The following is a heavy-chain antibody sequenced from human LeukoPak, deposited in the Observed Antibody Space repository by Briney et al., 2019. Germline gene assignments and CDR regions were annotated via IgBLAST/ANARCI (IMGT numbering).Heavy chain of an antibody. CDR1: GYTFSGYY. D-gene: IGHD1-26*01. V-gene: IGHV1-2*02. Sequence: ASVKVSCKTSGYTFSGYYIHWVRQAPGQGLEWMGWLSPKSGATKSAQKFQGRGTLTRDLSLSTAYLELNSLTFDDTAVYYCARDTYGGSYFPLPYWGQGALVTVSS. J-gene: IGHJ4*02. CDR2: LSPKSGAT. CDR3: ARDTYGGSYFPLPY.